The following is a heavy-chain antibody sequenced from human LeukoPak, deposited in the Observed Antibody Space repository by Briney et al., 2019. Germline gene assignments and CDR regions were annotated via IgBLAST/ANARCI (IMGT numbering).Heavy chain of an antibody. D-gene: IGHD3-22*01. CDR2: IKKHVSEK. Sequence: GGSLRLCCAAAGFKFSSDWMSWVRQAPGKGLECVATIKKHVSEKYFVDSLKAPFTISRDNAKNSLYLQMNSLRAEDTAVYYCARHSSGYYWGQGTLVTVSS. V-gene: IGHV3-7*01. J-gene: IGHJ4*02. CDR3: ARHSSGYY. CDR1: GFKFSSDW.